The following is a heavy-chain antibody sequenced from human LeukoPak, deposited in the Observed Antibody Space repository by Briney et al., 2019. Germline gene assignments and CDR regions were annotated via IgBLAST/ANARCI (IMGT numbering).Heavy chain of an antibody. CDR1: GFTFSDYY. CDR2: ISSSSYT. Sequence: PGGSLRLSCAASGFTFSDYYMSWLRQAPGKGLEWVSYISSSSYTNYADSVKGRFTISRDNAKNSLYLQMNSLRAEDTAVYYCARELAAAGTTPGYWGQGTLVTVSS. CDR3: ARELAAAGTTPGY. V-gene: IGHV3-11*06. J-gene: IGHJ4*02. D-gene: IGHD6-13*01.